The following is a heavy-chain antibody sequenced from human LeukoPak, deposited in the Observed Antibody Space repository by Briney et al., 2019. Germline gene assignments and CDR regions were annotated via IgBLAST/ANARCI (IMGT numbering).Heavy chain of an antibody. J-gene: IGHJ4*02. CDR3: VKGHYYGSGTPTFDY. D-gene: IGHD3-10*01. CDR2: ISSNGGST. V-gene: IGHV3-64D*06. CDR1: GFTFSSYA. Sequence: GGSLRLSCSASGFTFSSYAMHWVRQAPGKGLEYVLAISSNGGSTYYADSVKGRFTISRDNSKNTLYLQMSSLRAEDTAVYYCVKGHYYGSGTPTFDYWGQGTLVTVSS.